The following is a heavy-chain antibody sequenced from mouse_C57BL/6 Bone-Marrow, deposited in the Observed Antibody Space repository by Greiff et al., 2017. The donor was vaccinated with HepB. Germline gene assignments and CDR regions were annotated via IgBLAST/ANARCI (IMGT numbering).Heavy chain of an antibody. J-gene: IGHJ3*01. CDR3: ASPKFAY. V-gene: IGHV1-81*01. CDR2: IYPRSGNT. CDR1: GYTFTSYG. Sequence: VQLQQSGAELARPGASVKLSCKASGYTFTSYGISWVKQRTGQGLEWIGEIYPRSGNTYYNDKFKGKATLTADKSSSTAYMELRSLTSEDSAVYFGASPKFAYWGQGTLVTVSA.